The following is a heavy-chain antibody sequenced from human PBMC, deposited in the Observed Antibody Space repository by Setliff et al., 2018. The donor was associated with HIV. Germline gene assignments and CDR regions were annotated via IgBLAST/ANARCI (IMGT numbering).Heavy chain of an antibody. J-gene: IGHJ4*02. CDR3: ARGLNYYGSGSYLPLGY. Sequence: ETLSLTCAVYGRSFSGYYWNWIRQSPGKGLEWIGEISHSGNIKYHASLKSRVTISKDTSKNQISLKLRSVTAADTAVYYCARGLNYYGSGSYLPLGYWGQGTLVTVSS. CDR1: GRSFSGYY. CDR2: ISHSGNI. V-gene: IGHV4-34*01. D-gene: IGHD3-10*01.